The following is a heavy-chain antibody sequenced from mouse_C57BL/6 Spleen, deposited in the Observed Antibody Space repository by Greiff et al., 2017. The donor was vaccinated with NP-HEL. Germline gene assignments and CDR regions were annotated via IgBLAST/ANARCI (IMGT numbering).Heavy chain of an antibody. Sequence: QVQLKESGAELVMPGASVKLSCKASGYTFTSYWMHWVKQRPGQGLEWIGEIDPSDSYTNYNQKFKGKSTLTVDKSSSTAYMQLSSLTSEDSAVYYCARIPNYYGSSYDYYAMDYWGQGTSVTVSS. CDR1: GYTFTSYW. V-gene: IGHV1-69*01. CDR2: IDPSDSYT. J-gene: IGHJ4*01. D-gene: IGHD1-1*01. CDR3: ARIPNYYGSSYDYYAMDY.